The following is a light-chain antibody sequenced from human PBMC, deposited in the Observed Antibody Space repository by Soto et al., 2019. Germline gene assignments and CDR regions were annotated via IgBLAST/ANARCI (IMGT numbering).Light chain of an antibody. V-gene: IGKV3-20*01. CDR3: QQYGSYPWT. CDR2: GAS. CDR1: QSVSSSY. Sequence: EIVLTQSPGTLSLSPGERATLSCRASQSVSSSYLAWYQQKPGQAPRLLIYGASSRATGIPDRFSGSGSGTDFPLTICRLEPEDFAVYYCQQYGSYPWTFGQGTKVEIK. J-gene: IGKJ1*01.